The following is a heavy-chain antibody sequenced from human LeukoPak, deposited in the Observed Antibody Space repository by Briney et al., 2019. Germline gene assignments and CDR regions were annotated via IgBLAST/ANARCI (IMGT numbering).Heavy chain of an antibody. Sequence: ASVKVSCKASGGTFSSYAISWVRQAPGQGLEWMGRIIPILGIANYAQKVQGRVRITADKSTSTAYMELSSLRSEDTAVYYCARDLPRGYYYGSGSYNRGAFDIWGQGTMVTVSS. D-gene: IGHD3-10*01. CDR2: IIPILGIA. J-gene: IGHJ3*02. CDR3: ARDLPRGYYYGSGSYNRGAFDI. V-gene: IGHV1-69*04. CDR1: GGTFSSYA.